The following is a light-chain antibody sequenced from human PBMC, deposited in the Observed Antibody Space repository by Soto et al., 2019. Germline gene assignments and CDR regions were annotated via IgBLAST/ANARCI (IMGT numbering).Light chain of an antibody. CDR2: GNT. J-gene: IGLJ1*01. CDR3: PSYDSSLSTPSV. V-gene: IGLV1-40*01. CDR1: SSNIGAGYD. Sequence: QSVLTQPPSVSGAPGQRVTISCTGSSSNIGAGYDVHWYQQLPGKAPKLLIYGNTNRPSGVPDRFSGSKSGTSASLAITGLQAEDEADYYCPSYDSSLSTPSVFCSGTKLTVL.